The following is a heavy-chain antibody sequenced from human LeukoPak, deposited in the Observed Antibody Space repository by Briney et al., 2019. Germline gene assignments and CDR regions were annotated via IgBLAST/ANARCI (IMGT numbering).Heavy chain of an antibody. CDR2: MNPNSGNT. D-gene: IGHD3-22*01. CDR3: ARGGYYYDSSGYYYFDY. J-gene: IGHJ4*02. CDR1: GYTFTSYD. Sequence: GASVKVSCKASGYTFTSYDINWVRQATGQGLEWMGWMNPNSGNTGYAQKVQGRVTMTRNTSISTAYMELSSLRSEDTAVYYCARGGYYYDSSGYYYFDYWGQGTLVTVSS. V-gene: IGHV1-8*01.